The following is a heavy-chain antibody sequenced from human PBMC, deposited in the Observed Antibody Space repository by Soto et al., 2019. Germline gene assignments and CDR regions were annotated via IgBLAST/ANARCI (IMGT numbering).Heavy chain of an antibody. J-gene: IGHJ4*02. CDR1: GFHFSTYR. CDR2: ITANSDYT. D-gene: IGHD5-12*01. Sequence: GSLRLSCAASGFHFSTYRMSWVRRAPGKGLEWVSSITANSDYTYHADSLKGRFTISRDNAKSSLYLQMNNLRVDDTALYFCTRVDGYTRHSDFWGQGTQVTVSS. V-gene: IGHV3-21*01. CDR3: TRVDGYTRHSDF.